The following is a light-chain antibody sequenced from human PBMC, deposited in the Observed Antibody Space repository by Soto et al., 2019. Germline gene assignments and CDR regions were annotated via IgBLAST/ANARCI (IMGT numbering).Light chain of an antibody. V-gene: IGKV1-39*01. Sequence: DIQMTQSPSSLSASVGDRVTITCRASQSISSYLNWYQQKPGKAPKLLIYAASSLQSGVPSRFSGSGSGTDFTLTIISLQPEDFATYYCQQSYSIFMYTFGQGTKLEIK. J-gene: IGKJ2*01. CDR2: AAS. CDR1: QSISSY. CDR3: QQSYSIFMYT.